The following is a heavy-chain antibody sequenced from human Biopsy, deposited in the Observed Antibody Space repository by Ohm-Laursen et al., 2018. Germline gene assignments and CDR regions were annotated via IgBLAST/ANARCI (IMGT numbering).Heavy chain of an antibody. Sequence: LDTLSLTCTVSGASVTSGSYYWSWIRQPPGKGLEWLGYISNIGSTNYNPSLKSRVTISVDTSKNHFSLKLTSVTAADTAVYYCARESALAGDFDSWGQGTLVTVSS. D-gene: IGHD6-19*01. V-gene: IGHV4-61*01. J-gene: IGHJ4*02. CDR3: ARESALAGDFDS. CDR2: ISNIGST. CDR1: GASVTSGSYY.